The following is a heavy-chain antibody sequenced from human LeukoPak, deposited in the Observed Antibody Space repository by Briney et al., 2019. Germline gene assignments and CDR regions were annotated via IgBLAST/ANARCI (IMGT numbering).Heavy chain of an antibody. CDR3: AKNPSYCSGAPCFYYMDV. D-gene: IGHD2-15*01. J-gene: IGHJ6*03. CDR1: GFMFSNYA. V-gene: IGHV3-23*01. CDR2: SSGGGGST. Sequence: GGSLRLSRAAAGFMFSNYAMSWVRQAPGKGLEWVSTSSGGGGSTYYADSVKGRFTISRDNSKNTLYLQMNSLRAEDTAIYYCAKNPSYCSGAPCFYYMDVWGKGTTVTVSS.